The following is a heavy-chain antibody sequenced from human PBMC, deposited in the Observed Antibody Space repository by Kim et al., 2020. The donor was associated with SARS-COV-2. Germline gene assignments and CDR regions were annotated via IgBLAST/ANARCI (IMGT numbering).Heavy chain of an antibody. V-gene: IGHV1-46*01. J-gene: IGHJ4*02. CDR3: ARECLKDPYYYDSSGYLGY. CDR1: GYTFTSYY. D-gene: IGHD3-22*01. CDR2: INPSGGST. Sequence: ASVKVSCKASGYTFTSYYMHWVRQAPGQGLEWMGIINPSGGSTSYAQKFQGRVTMTRDTSTSTVYMELSSLRSEDTAVYYCARECLKDPYYYDSSGYLGYWGQGTLVTVSS.